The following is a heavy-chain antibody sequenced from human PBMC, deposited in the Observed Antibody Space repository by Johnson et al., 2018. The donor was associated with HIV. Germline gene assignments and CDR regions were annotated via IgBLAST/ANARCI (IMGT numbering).Heavy chain of an antibody. J-gene: IGHJ3*02. CDR1: GFTFSNYA. V-gene: IGHV3-30-3*01. Sequence: QVQLVESGGGVVQPGGSLRLSCAASGFTFSNYAMYWVRQAPGKGLEWVAAISYDGSNKYYADSVKDRFTISRDNSKNTLCLQLNGLRPEDTAVYYCAETPGIAAAGTGDAVDIWGQGTMVTVSS. CDR3: AETPGIAAAGTGDAVDI. CDR2: ISYDGSNK. D-gene: IGHD6-13*01.